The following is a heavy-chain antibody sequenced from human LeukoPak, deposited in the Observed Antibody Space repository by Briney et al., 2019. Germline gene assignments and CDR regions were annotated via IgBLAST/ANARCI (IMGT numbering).Heavy chain of an antibody. V-gene: IGHV4-39*01. D-gene: IGHD3-10*01. CDR1: VGSISSSSYY. J-gene: IGHJ5*02. CDR2: IYYSGST. Sequence: SETLSLTCTVSVGSISSSSYYWGWIRQPPGKGLEWIGSIYYSGSTYYNPSLKSRVTISVDTSKNQFSLKLSSVTAADTAVYYCARPRRHYYGSRGDDWFDPWGQGTLVTVSS. CDR3: ARPRRHYYGSRGDDWFDP.